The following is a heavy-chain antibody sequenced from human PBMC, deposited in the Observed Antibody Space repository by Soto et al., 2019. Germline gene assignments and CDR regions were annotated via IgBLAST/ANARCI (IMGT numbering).Heavy chain of an antibody. Sequence: SVKVSCKASGGTFSSYAISWVRQAPGQGLEWMGGIIPIFGTANYAQKFQGRVTITADKSTSTAYMELSSLRSEDTAVYYCARVGSSCYSFGHWRQGNPVTVSS. D-gene: IGHD2-2*02. CDR2: IIPIFGTA. CDR3: ARVGSSCYSFGH. CDR1: GGTFSSYA. V-gene: IGHV1-69*06. J-gene: IGHJ1*01.